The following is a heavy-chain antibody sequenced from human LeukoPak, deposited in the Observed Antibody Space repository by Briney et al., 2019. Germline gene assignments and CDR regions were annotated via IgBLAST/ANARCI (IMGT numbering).Heavy chain of an antibody. CDR1: GFTFSSYC. D-gene: IGHD1-1*01. Sequence: GGSLRLSCEASGFTFSSYCMSWVRQAPGKGLEWVANIKQDGSQKYYVDSVKGRFTISRDNAKNSLYLQMNSLRADDTAVYYCAKWDNWNDAGGDAFDIWGQGTMVTVSS. CDR3: AKWDNWNDAGGDAFDI. CDR2: IKQDGSQK. V-gene: IGHV3-7*01. J-gene: IGHJ3*02.